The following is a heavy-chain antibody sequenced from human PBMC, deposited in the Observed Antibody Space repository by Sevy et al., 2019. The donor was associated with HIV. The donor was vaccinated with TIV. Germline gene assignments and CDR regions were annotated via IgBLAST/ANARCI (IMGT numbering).Heavy chain of an antibody. Sequence: GGSLRLSCAASGFIFSSYGMHWVRQAPGKGLEWVAVISSDGSNKYYADSVKGRFAISRDNSNNTLYLHMSSLRAEDTAVYYCASVLDYNWLRPPFDYWGQGTMVTVSS. CDR1: GFIFSSYG. D-gene: IGHD1-20*01. J-gene: IGHJ4*02. CDR3: ASVLDYNWLRPPFDY. CDR2: ISSDGSNK. V-gene: IGHV3-30*03.